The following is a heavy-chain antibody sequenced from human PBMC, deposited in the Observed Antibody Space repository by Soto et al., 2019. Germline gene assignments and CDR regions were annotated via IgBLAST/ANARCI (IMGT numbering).Heavy chain of an antibody. J-gene: IGHJ4*02. CDR1: GGSISSYY. V-gene: IGHV4-59*01. Sequence: SETLSLTCTASGGSISSYYWSWIRQPPGKGLEWIGYIYYSGSTNYNPSLKSRVTISVDTSKNQFSLKLSSVTAADTAVYYCARVSYYDSSGYYPLWGQGTLVTVS. D-gene: IGHD3-22*01. CDR2: IYYSGST. CDR3: ARVSYYDSSGYYPL.